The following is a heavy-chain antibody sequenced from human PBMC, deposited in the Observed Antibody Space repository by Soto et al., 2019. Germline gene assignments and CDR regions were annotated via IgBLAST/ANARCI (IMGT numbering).Heavy chain of an antibody. D-gene: IGHD7-27*01. V-gene: IGHV4-39*01. CDR3: VGDHRATWVSY. CDR2: VLYGGSA. CDR1: GASFSLSSHC. J-gene: IGHJ4*02. Sequence: SETLSLTCTVSGASFSLSSHCWGWIRQSPGKGLEWIGSVLYGGSASYSPSLKSRVTISLDTSKNQLSLNLASVTAADTAVYYCVGDHRATWVSYWGQGTLVTVSS.